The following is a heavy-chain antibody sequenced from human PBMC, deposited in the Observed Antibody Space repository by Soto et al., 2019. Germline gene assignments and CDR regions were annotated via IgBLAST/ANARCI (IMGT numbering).Heavy chain of an antibody. CDR3: VIPPGTLAGYFDY. D-gene: IGHD1-1*01. V-gene: IGHV1-3*01. J-gene: IGHJ4*02. Sequence: ASVKVSCKASGYTFTSYAMHWVRQAPGQRLEWMGWINAGNGNTKYSQKFQGRVTITRDTSASTAYMELSSLRSEDTAVYYCVIPPGTLAGYFDYWGQGTLVTVSS. CDR1: GYTFTSYA. CDR2: INAGNGNT.